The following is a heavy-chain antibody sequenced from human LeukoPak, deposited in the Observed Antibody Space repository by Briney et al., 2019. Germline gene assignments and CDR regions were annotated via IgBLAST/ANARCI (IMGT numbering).Heavy chain of an antibody. Sequence: GRSLRLSCAASGFTFSSYGMHWVRQAPGKGLEWVAVIWYDGSNKYYADSVKGRFTISRDNSKNTLYLQTNSLRAEDTAVYYCARDSASVAYGMDVWGQGTTVTVSS. V-gene: IGHV3-33*01. CDR3: ARDSASVAYGMDV. CDR2: IWYDGSNK. J-gene: IGHJ6*02. D-gene: IGHD6-19*01. CDR1: GFTFSSYG.